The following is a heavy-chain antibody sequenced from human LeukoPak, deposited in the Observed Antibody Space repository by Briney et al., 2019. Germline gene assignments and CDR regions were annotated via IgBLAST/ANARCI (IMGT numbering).Heavy chain of an antibody. J-gene: IGHJ4*02. Sequence: SETLSLTCTVSGGPINNYYWSWIRQPPGKEMEWIGYIYYNGTTNYNPSLKSRVTISKDTSKNQFSLKLRSVAAADTAVYYCARGAGAMDYWGQGTLVTVSS. CDR3: ARGAGAMDY. V-gene: IGHV4-59*01. CDR2: IYYNGTT. CDR1: GGPINNYY. D-gene: IGHD1-26*01.